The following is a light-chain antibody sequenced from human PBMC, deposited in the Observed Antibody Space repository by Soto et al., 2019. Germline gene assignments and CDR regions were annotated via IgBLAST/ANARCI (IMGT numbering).Light chain of an antibody. CDR2: SAS. CDR3: HQYNHWLTWT. V-gene: IGKV3-15*01. CDR1: RSVSSK. Sequence: EIVLTQSPGTLSFSPGQRSTRSCRSSRSVSSKLAWYQQRPGQAPRLLIYSASTRATGIPARFSGSGSGTEFTLTISSLQSEDFAVYYCHQYNHWLTWTFGQGTKVDIK. J-gene: IGKJ1*01.